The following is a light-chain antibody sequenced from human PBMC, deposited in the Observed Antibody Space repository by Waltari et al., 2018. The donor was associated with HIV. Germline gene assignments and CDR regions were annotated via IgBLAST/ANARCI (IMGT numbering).Light chain of an antibody. CDR1: SSDIGGSDY. CDR3: SAYTTYSPLAV. J-gene: IGLJ2*01. Sequence: QSALTQPASVSGSPGQSITISCTGTSSDIGGSDYVSWYQQHPGKAPKLLIYGVSSRPSGVSNRFSGSRSGNTASLTISGLQADDEAHYYCSAYTTYSPLAVFGGETKLTVL. CDR2: GVS. V-gene: IGLV2-14*01.